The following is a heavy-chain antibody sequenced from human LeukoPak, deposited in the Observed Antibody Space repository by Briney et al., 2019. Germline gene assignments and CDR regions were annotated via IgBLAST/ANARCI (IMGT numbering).Heavy chain of an antibody. V-gene: IGHV4-34*01. CDR2: INHSGST. Sequence: SETLSLTCAAYGGSFSGYYWSWIRQPPGKGLEWIGEINHSGSTNYNPSLKSRVTISVDTSKNQFSLKLSSVTAADTAVYYCARRQWLVSYDCWGQGTLVTVSS. CDR3: ARRQWLVSYDC. CDR1: GGSFSGYY. J-gene: IGHJ4*02. D-gene: IGHD6-19*01.